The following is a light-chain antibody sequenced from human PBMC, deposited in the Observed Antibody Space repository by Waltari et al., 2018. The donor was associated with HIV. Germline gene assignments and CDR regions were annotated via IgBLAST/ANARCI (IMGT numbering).Light chain of an antibody. V-gene: IGLV2-18*01. CDR2: EVN. J-gene: IGLJ2*01. CDR3: SLYTGTTNVL. CDR1: SSDVGSYNS. Sequence: QSALTQPPSVSGSPGQSVSISCTGSSSDVGSYNSVSWYQQPPGTAPKLIIYEVNNRPSGVPDRFSGSQSGNTASLTISGLQAEDEADYYCSLYTGTTNVLFGGGTKLTVL.